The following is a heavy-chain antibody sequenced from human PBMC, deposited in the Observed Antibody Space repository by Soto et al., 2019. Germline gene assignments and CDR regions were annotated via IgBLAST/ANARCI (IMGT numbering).Heavy chain of an antibody. CDR2: MNPNSGNT. Sequence: QVQLVQSGAEVKKPGASVKVSCKASGYTFTSYDINWVRQATGQGLEWMGWMNPNSGNTGYAQKFQGRVTLTRNTSIGTAYMELGSLRSKDTAVYYCARAPHAVYGPYCMDVWGKGTTVTVSS. V-gene: IGHV1-8*01. CDR3: ARAPHAVYGPYCMDV. CDR1: GYTFTSYD. J-gene: IGHJ6*03. D-gene: IGHD4-17*01.